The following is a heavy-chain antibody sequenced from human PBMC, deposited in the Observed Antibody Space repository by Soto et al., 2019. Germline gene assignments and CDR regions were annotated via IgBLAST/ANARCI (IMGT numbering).Heavy chain of an antibody. CDR2: INPSNDNT. CDR1: NYSFSSFG. Sequence: ASVNVSCKASNYSFSSFGISWMRQAPGQGLEWMAWINPSNDNTNYAQSLQGRVTLTTDTSTSTAYMELRSLRSDDTAVYYCARDPFYSGTNLQVGYFDSWGQGTLVTVSS. V-gene: IGHV1-18*01. J-gene: IGHJ4*02. D-gene: IGHD1-26*01. CDR3: ARDPFYSGTNLQVGYFDS.